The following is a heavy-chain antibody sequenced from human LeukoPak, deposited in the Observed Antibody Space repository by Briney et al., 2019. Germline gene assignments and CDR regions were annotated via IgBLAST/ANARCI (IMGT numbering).Heavy chain of an antibody. Sequence: GGSLRLSCAASGFTFSDYYMSWIRQAPGKGLEWVSYISSSGSTIYYADSVKGRFTISRDNAKNSLYLQMNSLRAEDTAVYYCAREYQPPIYYYYYYYMDVWGKGTTVTVS. D-gene: IGHD3-3*02. CDR2: ISSSGSTI. V-gene: IGHV3-11*01. CDR3: AREYQPPIYYYYYYYMDV. CDR1: GFTFSDYY. J-gene: IGHJ6*03.